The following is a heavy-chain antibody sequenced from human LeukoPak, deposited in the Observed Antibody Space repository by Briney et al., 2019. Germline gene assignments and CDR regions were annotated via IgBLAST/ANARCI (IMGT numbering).Heavy chain of an antibody. CDR3: ARLGYCSSTSCLHYGMDV. CDR1: GFTFSSYA. D-gene: IGHD2-2*01. J-gene: IGHJ6*02. Sequence: GGSLRLSCAASGFTFSSYAMSWVRQAPGKGLEWVANIKQDGSEKYYVDSVKGRFTISRDNAKNSLYLQMNSLRAEDTAVYYCARLGYCSSTSCLHYGMDVWGQGTTVTVSS. CDR2: IKQDGSEK. V-gene: IGHV3-7*01.